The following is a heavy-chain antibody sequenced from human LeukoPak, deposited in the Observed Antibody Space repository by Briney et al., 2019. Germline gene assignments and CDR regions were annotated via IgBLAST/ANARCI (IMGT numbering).Heavy chain of an antibody. V-gene: IGHV1-69*13. Sequence: GASVKVSCKASGYTFTSYAISWVRQAPGQGLEWMGGIIPIFGTANYAQKFQGRVTITADESTSTAYMELSSLRSEDTAVYYCARLLVVVPAANRADAFDIWGQGTMVTVSS. J-gene: IGHJ3*02. CDR2: IIPIFGTA. CDR1: GYTFTSYA. D-gene: IGHD2-2*01. CDR3: ARLLVVVPAANRADAFDI.